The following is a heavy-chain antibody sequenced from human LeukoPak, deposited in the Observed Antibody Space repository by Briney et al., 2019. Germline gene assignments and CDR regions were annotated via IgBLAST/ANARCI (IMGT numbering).Heavy chain of an antibody. J-gene: IGHJ4*02. V-gene: IGHV3-23*01. CDR1: GFTFSNYG. Sequence: GGSLRLSCAASGFTFSNYGMSWVRQAPGKGLEWVSAISGSSAGGSTYYADSVKGRFTISRDNSKNTLYLQMGSLRAEDTAVYYCANGCKRLLPDYWGQGTLVTVSS. CDR2: ISGSSAGGST. D-gene: IGHD3-16*01. CDR3: ANGCKRLLPDY.